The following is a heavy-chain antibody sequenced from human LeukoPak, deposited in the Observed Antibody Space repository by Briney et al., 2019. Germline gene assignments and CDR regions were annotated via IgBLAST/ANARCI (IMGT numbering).Heavy chain of an antibody. D-gene: IGHD2-8*02. CDR1: GFIFDHFG. Sequence: RPGGSLILSCATSGFIFDHFGINWVRQVPGKGLEWVSGINWDSTSTNYVDSVRGRFTISRDNAKNSLYLQMNSLRVEDTAFYYCARDLKYCTGGMCYFTAVADSWGQGTLVTVSS. CDR3: ARDLKYCTGGMCYFTAVADS. CDR2: INWDSTST. J-gene: IGHJ4*02. V-gene: IGHV3-20*04.